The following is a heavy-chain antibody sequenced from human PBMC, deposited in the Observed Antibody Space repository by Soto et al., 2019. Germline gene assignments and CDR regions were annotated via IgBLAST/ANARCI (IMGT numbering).Heavy chain of an antibody. J-gene: IGHJ6*02. CDR2: ISSDSRYI. V-gene: IGHV3-48*02. D-gene: IGHD2-15*01. CDR1: GFTLSNYA. CDR3: ARIKLVDFFFINVDVYDMDV. Sequence: EVQLVESGGGLVQPGGSLRLSCAASGFTLSNYAVNWVRQAPGKGLEGVSYISSDSRYIYHGDSVKGRFTISRDNARNYVSLQMNSLRDEDTVVYYCARIKLVDFFFINVDVYDMDVWGQGTPVTVSS.